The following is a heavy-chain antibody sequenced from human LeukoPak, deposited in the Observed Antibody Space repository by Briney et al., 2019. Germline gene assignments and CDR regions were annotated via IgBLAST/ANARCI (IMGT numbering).Heavy chain of an antibody. V-gene: IGHV1-46*01. CDR1: GYTFTSNY. CDR2: ISPSGGST. D-gene: IGHD4-17*01. J-gene: IGHJ4*02. Sequence: ASVKVSCKAFGYTFTSNYMHWVRQAPGQGPEWMGVISPSGGSTTYAQKFQGRVTLTRDMSTSTDYLELSSLRSEDTAVYYCARAKYGDYGDYWGQGTLVTVSS. CDR3: ARAKYGDYGDY.